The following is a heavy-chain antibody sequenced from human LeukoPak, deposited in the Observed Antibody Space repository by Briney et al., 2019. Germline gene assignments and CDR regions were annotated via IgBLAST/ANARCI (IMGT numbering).Heavy chain of an antibody. CDR1: GYSISSGYY. V-gene: IGHV4-38-2*02. D-gene: IGHD2-2*01. CDR3: AGIVVVPAALYNWFDP. Sequence: SETLSLTCTVSGYSISSGYYWGWIRQPPGKGLEWIGSIYHSGSTYYNPSLKSRVTISVDTSKNQFSLKLSSVTAADTAVYYCAGIVVVPAALYNWFDPWGQGTLVTVSS. J-gene: IGHJ5*02. CDR2: IYHSGST.